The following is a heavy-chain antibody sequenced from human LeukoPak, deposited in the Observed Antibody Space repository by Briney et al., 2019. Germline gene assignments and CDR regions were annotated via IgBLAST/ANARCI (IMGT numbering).Heavy chain of an antibody. J-gene: IGHJ4*02. V-gene: IGHV1-18*01. CDR1: GYTFTSYG. CDR3: AAYLDYGDTTNDY. Sequence: ASVKVSCKASGYTFTSYGIRWVRQAPGQGLEWMGWISAYNGNTNYAQKLQGRVTMTADTSTSTAYMELRSLRSDDTAVYYCAAYLDYGDTTNDYWGQGTLVTVSS. D-gene: IGHD4-17*01. CDR2: ISAYNGNT.